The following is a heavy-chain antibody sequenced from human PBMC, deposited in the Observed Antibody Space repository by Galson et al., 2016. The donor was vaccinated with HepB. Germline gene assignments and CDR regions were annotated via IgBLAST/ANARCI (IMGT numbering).Heavy chain of an antibody. Sequence: SLRLSCAASGFTFNKYGMHWVRQAPGKGLEWVAADSVHGGRKFYADAVKGRFTISRDNSNNMLFLQMSSLTEDDTAVYYCARRHEYCPPVGCSVDYWGQGTLVSVSS. CDR2: DSVHGGRK. V-gene: IGHV3-30*03. CDR3: ARRHEYCPPVGCSVDY. CDR1: GFTFNKYG. D-gene: IGHD2/OR15-2a*01. J-gene: IGHJ4*02.